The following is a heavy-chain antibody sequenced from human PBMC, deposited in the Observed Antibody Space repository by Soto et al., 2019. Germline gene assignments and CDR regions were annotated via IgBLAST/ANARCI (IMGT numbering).Heavy chain of an antibody. J-gene: IGHJ5*02. Sequence: SETLSLTCTVSGGSISSSSYYWGWIRQPPGKGLEWIGSIYYSGSTYYNPSLKSRVTISVDTSKNQFSLKLSSVTAADTAVYYCAVPVVVTAIDRYNWFDPWGQGTLVTVSS. V-gene: IGHV4-39*01. D-gene: IGHD2-21*02. CDR2: IYYSGST. CDR1: GGSISSSSYY. CDR3: AVPVVVTAIDRYNWFDP.